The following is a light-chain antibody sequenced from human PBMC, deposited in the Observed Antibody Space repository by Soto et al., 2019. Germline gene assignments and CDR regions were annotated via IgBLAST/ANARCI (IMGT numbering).Light chain of an antibody. Sequence: DIQMTQSPSSLSASVGYRFTITCRASQGISSWLAWYQQKPGKAPKRLIYAASSLQSGVPARFSGSGSGTEFTLTISSLQPEDFATYYCLKHNSYPWTFGQGNKGDIK. CDR1: QGISSW. CDR3: LKHNSYPWT. V-gene: IGKV1D-16*01. CDR2: AAS. J-gene: IGKJ1*01.